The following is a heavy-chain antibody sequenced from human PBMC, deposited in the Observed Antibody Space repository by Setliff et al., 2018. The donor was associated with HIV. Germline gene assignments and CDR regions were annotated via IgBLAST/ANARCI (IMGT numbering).Heavy chain of an antibody. J-gene: IGHJ4*02. V-gene: IGHV1-2*02. D-gene: IGHD2-15*01. CDR2: INPKSGDT. Sequence: ASVKVSCKTSGYTFSDHNIHWVRQAPGQGLEWMGWINPKSGDTNYAQRFQGRVTMARDTSINTAYMELKRLTSDDTALYYCAKGAGGYYDQWGQGTLVTVSS. CDR1: GYTFSDHN. CDR3: AKGAGGYYDQ.